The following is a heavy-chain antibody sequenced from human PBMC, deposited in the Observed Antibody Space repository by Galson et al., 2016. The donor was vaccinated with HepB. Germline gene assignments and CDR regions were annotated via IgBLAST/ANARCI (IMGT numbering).Heavy chain of an antibody. J-gene: IGHJ4*02. V-gene: IGHV3-7*01. CDR2: IKQDGSNI. CDR1: GFIFSDYW. Sequence: LRLSCAASGFIFSDYWMNWVRQAPGKGLEWLASIKQDGSNIYYVDFVKGRFSVSRDNAKNSMYLQMNSLRVEDTAVYYCARDFGWGSDYWGQGTQVTVSS. CDR3: ARDFGWGSDY. D-gene: IGHD7-27*01.